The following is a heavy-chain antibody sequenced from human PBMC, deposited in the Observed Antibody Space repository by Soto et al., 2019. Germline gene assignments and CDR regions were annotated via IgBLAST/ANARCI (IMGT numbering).Heavy chain of an antibody. J-gene: IGHJ6*02. CDR2: ISYDGSNK. CDR3: ARDKQLVPYYGMDV. V-gene: IGHV3-30-3*01. CDR1: GFTFSSYA. Sequence: QVQLVESGGGVVQPGRSLRLSCAASGFTFSSYAMHWVRQAPGKGLEWVAVISYDGSNKYYADSVKGRFTISRDNSKNTLYLQMNSLRAEDTAVYYCARDKQLVPYYGMDVWGQGTTVTVSS. D-gene: IGHD6-6*01.